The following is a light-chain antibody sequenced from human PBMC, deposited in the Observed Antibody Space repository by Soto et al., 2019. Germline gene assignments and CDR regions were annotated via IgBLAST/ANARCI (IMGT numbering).Light chain of an antibody. J-gene: IGKJ5*01. Sequence: EIVLTQSTATLSLSPGERATLSCRASQSVSSYLAWYQQKPGQAPRLLIYDASNRATGIPARFSGSGSGTDFTLTISSLEPEDFAVYYCQQRSHWITFGQGTRLEIK. CDR3: QQRSHWIT. CDR1: QSVSSY. V-gene: IGKV3-11*01. CDR2: DAS.